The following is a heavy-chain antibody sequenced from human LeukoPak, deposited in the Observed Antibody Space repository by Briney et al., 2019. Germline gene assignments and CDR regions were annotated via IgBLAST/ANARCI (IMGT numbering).Heavy chain of an antibody. J-gene: IGHJ3*02. CDR3: ARGGYHHGFDI. V-gene: IGHV3-74*01. CDR2: INSDGSDT. Sequence: GGSLRLSCAAPGFTFNSYWFHWVRQAPGKGLVWVSRINSDGSDTIYADSVKGRFTISRDNAKSSVYLQMNSLKAEDTAVYYCARGGYHHGFDIWGQGTMVTVSS. CDR1: GFTFNSYW. D-gene: IGHD2-15*01.